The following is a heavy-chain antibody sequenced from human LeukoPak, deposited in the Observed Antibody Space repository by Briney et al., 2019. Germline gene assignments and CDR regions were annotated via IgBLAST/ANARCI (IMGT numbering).Heavy chain of an antibody. CDR1: GFTFSSYT. J-gene: IGHJ4*02. D-gene: IGHD6-6*01. CDR2: ITWNGGST. CDR3: TRVKYITWRMTDY. V-gene: IGHV3-20*04. Sequence: PGGSLRLSCAASGFTFSSYTMNWVRQAPGKGLEWVSGITWNGGSTGYAGAVKGRFTISRDNAKKSLYLQMNRLRVEDTAFYYCTRVKYITWRMTDYWGQGTLVTVSS.